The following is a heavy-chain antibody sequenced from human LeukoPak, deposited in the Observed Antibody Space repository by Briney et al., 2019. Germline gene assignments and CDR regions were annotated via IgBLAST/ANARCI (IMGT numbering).Heavy chain of an antibody. CDR1: GYTFTGYY. D-gene: IGHD2-15*01. Sequence: ASVKVSCKASGYTFTGYYMYWVRQAPGQGLEWMGWINPNSGGTNYAQKFQGRVTMTRDTSISTAYMELSRLRSDDTAVYYCARASSGYCSRGSCYSDYWGQGTLVTVSS. CDR2: INPNSGGT. V-gene: IGHV1-2*02. J-gene: IGHJ4*02. CDR3: ARASSGYCSRGSCYSDY.